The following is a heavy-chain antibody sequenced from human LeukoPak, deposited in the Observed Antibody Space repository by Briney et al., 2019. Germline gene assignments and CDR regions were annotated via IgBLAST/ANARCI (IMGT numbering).Heavy chain of an antibody. CDR3: ARRGRDDYNSWGPFDY. D-gene: IGHD5-24*01. V-gene: IGHV4-39*07. CDR1: GGSISISSDY. J-gene: IGHJ4*02. Sequence: SETLSLTCTVSGGSISISSDYWGWIRQPPGKGLEWIGSIYYSGSTTYNPSLKSRVTMSVDTSKNQFSLNLTSVTAADTAVYYCARRGRDDYNSWGPFDYWGQGALVTVSS. CDR2: IYYSGST.